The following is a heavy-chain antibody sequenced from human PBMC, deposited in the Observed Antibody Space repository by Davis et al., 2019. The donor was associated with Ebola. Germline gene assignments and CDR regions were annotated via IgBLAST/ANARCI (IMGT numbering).Heavy chain of an antibody. Sequence: SETLSLPSTVSGCPIRRSSYYWGWIRQPPGKGVEWGGRFYFYGSTYYNPSLKSRVTISVDTSKNQFSLKLSSVTAADTAVYYCARHPGYDYIWGSYRPGPFDYWGQGTLVTVSS. J-gene: IGHJ4*02. CDR3: ARHPGYDYIWGSYRPGPFDY. CDR2: FYFYGST. CDR1: GCPIRRSSYY. V-gene: IGHV4-39*01. D-gene: IGHD3-16*02.